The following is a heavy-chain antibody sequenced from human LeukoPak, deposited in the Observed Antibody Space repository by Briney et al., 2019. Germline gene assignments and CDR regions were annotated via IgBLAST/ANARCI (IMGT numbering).Heavy chain of an antibody. J-gene: IGHJ4*02. CDR2: IYYSGST. CDR1: GGSVSSSSYY. D-gene: IGHD6-19*01. V-gene: IGHV4-39*02. CDR3: AREDIAVAGKDY. Sequence: SETLSLTCSVSGGSVSSSSYYWAWIRQPPGKELEWIGSIYYSGSTFYNPSLKSRVTISVDTSKNQFSLKLSSVTAADTAVYYCAREDIAVAGKDYWGQGTLVTVSS.